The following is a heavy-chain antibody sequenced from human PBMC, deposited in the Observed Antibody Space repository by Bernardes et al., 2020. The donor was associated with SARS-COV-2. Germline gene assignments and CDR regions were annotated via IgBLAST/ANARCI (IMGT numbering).Heavy chain of an antibody. J-gene: IGHJ4*02. CDR1: GFTFRSST. CDR2: ISKDGAST. D-gene: IGHD6-19*01. CDR3: VKGSVAVDGVDY. Sequence: GGSLRLSCSVSGFTFRSSTMHWVRQAPGKGLEYVSAISKDGASTFYADSVKGRFIISRDNSKNTLYLQMSNLRAEETAIYYCVKGSVAVDGVDYWGQGTLVTGSS. V-gene: IGHV3-64D*06.